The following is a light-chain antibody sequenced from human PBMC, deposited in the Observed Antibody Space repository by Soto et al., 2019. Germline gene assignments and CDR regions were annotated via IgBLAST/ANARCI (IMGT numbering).Light chain of an antibody. J-gene: IGLJ3*02. Sequence: QSVLTQPASVSGSPGQSITISCTGTSSDVGGHNFVSWFQHHPGKAPKLIIYQVTNRPSGVSVRFSGSKSGNTASLTISGLQAEDEADYYCNSYTSAFTWVFGGGTKLTVL. CDR1: SSDVGGHNF. CDR3: NSYTSAFTWV. V-gene: IGLV2-14*01. CDR2: QVT.